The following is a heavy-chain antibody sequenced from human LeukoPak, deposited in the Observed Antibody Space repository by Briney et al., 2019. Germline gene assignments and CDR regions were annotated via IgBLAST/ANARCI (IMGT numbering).Heavy chain of an antibody. CDR3: ARTGEDRWQLRGYFDY. Sequence: GASVKVSCKASVYTFTAYYMHWVRQAPGQGLEWMGWINPNSGGTNYPQKFLGRVTITREPSINTAYLEMSRLRFDDTAMYYCARTGEDRWQLRGYFDYWGQGTLVTVSS. D-gene: IGHD4-23*01. CDR2: INPNSGGT. J-gene: IGHJ4*02. V-gene: IGHV1-2*02. CDR1: VYTFTAYY.